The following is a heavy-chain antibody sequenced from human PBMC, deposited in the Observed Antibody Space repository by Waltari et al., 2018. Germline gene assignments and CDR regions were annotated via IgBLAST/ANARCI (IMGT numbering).Heavy chain of an antibody. J-gene: IGHJ3*02. D-gene: IGHD3-16*01. CDR2: AIPNVGSH. CDR1: GGNFGRYA. V-gene: IGHV1-69*12. CDR3: ARRKLGEAFDI. Sequence: QVQLVQSGAEVKKPGSSVRVSCRASGGNFGRYAITWVRQAPGQGLEWLGGAIPNVGSHMSGPKFQGRVSITGDGLTYTVYMDLNSLRSDDPAIYYCARRKLGEAFDIWGQGTVVIVSS.